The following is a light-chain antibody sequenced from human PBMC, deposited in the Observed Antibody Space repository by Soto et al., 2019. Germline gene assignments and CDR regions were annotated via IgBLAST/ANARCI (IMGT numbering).Light chain of an antibody. CDR2: AAS. CDR3: QHYINWPPLT. CDR1: QSVGSA. J-gene: IGKJ4*01. Sequence: EIVLTQSPATLSVSPGETATLSCRASQSVGSAVAWYQHRPGQAPRLLIVAASIRATGVPGRFSGGGSGTEFTLTISGLQSEDFGVYYCQHYINWPPLTFGGGTTVDIK. V-gene: IGKV3-15*01.